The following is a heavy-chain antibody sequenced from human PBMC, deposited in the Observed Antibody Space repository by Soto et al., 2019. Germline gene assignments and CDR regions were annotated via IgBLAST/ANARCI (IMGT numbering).Heavy chain of an antibody. J-gene: IGHJ6*02. CDR2: TNQGGSER. CDR1: GFSFSTFW. D-gene: IGHD3-10*01. Sequence: EVQLVESGGGLVQPGGSLRLSCAASGFSFSTFWMSWVRQAPGKGLEWVANTNQGGSERYYVDSVKGRFTISRDNAKNSLYLQMSSLRAEDAAVYYCVPGASARGGMDVWGQGTTVTVSS. V-gene: IGHV3-7*05. CDR3: VPGASARGGMDV.